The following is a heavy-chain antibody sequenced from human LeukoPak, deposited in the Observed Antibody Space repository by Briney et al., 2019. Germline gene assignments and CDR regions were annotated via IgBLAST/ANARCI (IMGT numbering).Heavy chain of an antibody. J-gene: IGHJ3*02. Sequence: GRSLRLSCAASGFTFDDYAMHWVRQAPGKGLEWVSGISWNSGSIGYADSVKGRFTISRDNAKNSLYLQMNSLRAEDTALYYCAKSPRPSIAVAGGAFDIWGQGTMVTVSS. CDR3: AKSPRPSIAVAGGAFDI. V-gene: IGHV3-9*01. CDR2: ISWNSGSI. CDR1: GFTFDDYA. D-gene: IGHD6-19*01.